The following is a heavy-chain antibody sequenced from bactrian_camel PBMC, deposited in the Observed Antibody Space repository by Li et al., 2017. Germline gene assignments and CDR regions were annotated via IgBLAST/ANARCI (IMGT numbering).Heavy chain of an antibody. D-gene: IGHD8*01. CDR1: GYIYSSHC. Sequence: HVQLVESGGGAVQAGGSLRLSCVASGYIYSSHCMGWVRQAPGKEREGVAAIWPGGGITYVPDSVKGRFTVSHDNAKNTLYLQMNSLKREDTATYYCAASPTSGANCRGEGDGGMDYWSKGTQVTVS. CDR2: IWPGGGIT. J-gene: IGHJ7*01. V-gene: IGHV3S1*01.